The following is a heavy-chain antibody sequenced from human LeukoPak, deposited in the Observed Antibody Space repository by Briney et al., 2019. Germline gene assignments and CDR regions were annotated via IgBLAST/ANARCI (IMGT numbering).Heavy chain of an antibody. CDR3: AREMLSCGGDCLDC. CDR2: ISISGSGI. CDR1: GFTFSNYE. J-gene: IGHJ4*02. Sequence: GGSLRLSCAGSGFTFSNYEFNWVRQAPGKGLEWVSYISISGSGIFYADSVKGRFTMSRDNAKNSLFLQMNSLRAEDTAPYFCAREMLSCGGDCLDCWGQGTLVTVSS. D-gene: IGHD2-21*02. V-gene: IGHV3-48*03.